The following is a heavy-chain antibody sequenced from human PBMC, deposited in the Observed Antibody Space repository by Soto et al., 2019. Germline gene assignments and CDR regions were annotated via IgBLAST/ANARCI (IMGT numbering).Heavy chain of an antibody. CDR2: ISAYNGNT. D-gene: IGHD6-6*01. CDR1: GYTFTSYG. V-gene: IGHV1-18*01. J-gene: IGHJ3*02. Sequence: ASVKVSCKASGYTFTSYGISWVRQAPGQGLEWMGWISAYNGNTNYAQKLQGRVTMTTDTSTSTAYMELRSLRSDDTAVDYCARDELGEYSSSSGAFDIWGQGTMVTVSS. CDR3: ARDELGEYSSSSGAFDI.